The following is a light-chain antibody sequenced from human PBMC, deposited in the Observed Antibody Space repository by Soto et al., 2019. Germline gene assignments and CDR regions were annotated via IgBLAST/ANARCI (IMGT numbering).Light chain of an antibody. Sequence: EIVLTQSPATLSLSPGEGATLSCRASHSVSTSYFAWYQQKPDQAPRLLIYGASNRATDIPDRFSGSGSGTDFTLTISRLETEDFAVYYCQQYGTSLITFGGGTKVEIK. CDR1: HSVSTSY. J-gene: IGKJ4*01. CDR3: QQYGTSLIT. V-gene: IGKV3-20*01. CDR2: GAS.